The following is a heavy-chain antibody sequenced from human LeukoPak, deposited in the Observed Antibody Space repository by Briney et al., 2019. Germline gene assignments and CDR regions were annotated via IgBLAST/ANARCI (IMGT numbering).Heavy chain of an antibody. CDR3: AKATLLKWEPYAAFGI. D-gene: IGHD1-26*01. CDR1: GFTFSKYA. J-gene: IGHJ3*02. CDR2: ISGSGDRT. Sequence: GGSLRLSCTASGFTFSKYAMNWVRQAPGKGLEWVSVISGSGDRTYYADSVKGRFTISRDNSKNTLYLQMNSLRAEDTAVYFCAKATLLKWEPYAAFGIWGQGTMATVSS. V-gene: IGHV3-23*01.